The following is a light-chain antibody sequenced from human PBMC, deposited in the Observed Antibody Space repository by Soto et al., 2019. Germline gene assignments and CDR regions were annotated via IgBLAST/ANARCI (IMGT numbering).Light chain of an antibody. CDR2: DTS. CDR3: QEYILWPPGM. CDR1: QCVSRR. Sequence: EIVVTQSPATLSASPGERVTLSCRASQCVSRRLAWYQQRPGQVPRLLIYDTSTRGPGMSARFSGSGSGTEFTLTISSRQSEDFAVYYCQEYILWPPGMFGPGTTVDIK. V-gene: IGKV3-15*01. J-gene: IGKJ1*01.